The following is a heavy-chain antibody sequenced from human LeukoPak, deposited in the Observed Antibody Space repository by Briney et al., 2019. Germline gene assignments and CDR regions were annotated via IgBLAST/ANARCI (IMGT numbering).Heavy chain of an antibody. J-gene: IGHJ4*02. D-gene: IGHD6-13*01. CDR3: VKERSTRVAAGKFDY. CDR2: ISSNGGST. Sequence: GGSLRLSCSASGFTFSYYAMHWVRQAPGKGLEYVSAISSNGGSTYYADSLKGRFTISRDNSKSTLYLQMSSLRGEDTAVCYCVKERSTRVAAGKFDYWGQGTLVTVSS. V-gene: IGHV3-64D*09. CDR1: GFTFSYYA.